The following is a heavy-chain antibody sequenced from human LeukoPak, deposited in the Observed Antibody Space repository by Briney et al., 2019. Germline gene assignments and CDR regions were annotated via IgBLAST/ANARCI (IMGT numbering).Heavy chain of an antibody. Sequence: KPSETLSLTCTVSGGSISSYYWSWIRQSPGKGLEWIGFLYYSGSTNYNPSLKSRVTISVDTSKNQFSLKLSSVTAADTAVYYCARGVSSSGYGLALDPWGQGTLVTVSS. J-gene: IGHJ5*02. V-gene: IGHV4-59*01. CDR2: LYYSGST. D-gene: IGHD6-13*01. CDR3: ARGVSSSGYGLALDP. CDR1: GGSISSYY.